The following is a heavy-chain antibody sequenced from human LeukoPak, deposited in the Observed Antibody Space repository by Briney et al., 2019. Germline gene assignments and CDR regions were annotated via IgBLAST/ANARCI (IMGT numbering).Heavy chain of an antibody. J-gene: IGHJ4*02. CDR2: IIPIFGTA. V-gene: IGHV1-69*01. Sequence: GASVKVSCKASGGTFSSYAISWVRQAPGQGLEWMGGIIPIFGTANYAQKFQGRVTITADESTSTAYMELSSLRSEDTAVYYCARVLVRYSYGYGKFPLGYWGQGTLVTVSS. D-gene: IGHD5-18*01. CDR1: GGTFSSYA. CDR3: ARVLVRYSYGYGKFPLGY.